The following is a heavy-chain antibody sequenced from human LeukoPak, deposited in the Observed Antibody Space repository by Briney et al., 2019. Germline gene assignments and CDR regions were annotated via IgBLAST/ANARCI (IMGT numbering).Heavy chain of an antibody. D-gene: IGHD6-19*01. Sequence: SETLSLTCTVSGGSISSYYWHWIRQPPGKGLEWIGYIYYSGSTNYNPSLKSRVTISVDTSRNQFSLKLSSVTAADTAVYYCARDREQWPEFDYWGQGTLVTVSS. V-gene: IGHV4-59*01. CDR2: IYYSGST. CDR1: GGSISSYY. CDR3: ARDREQWPEFDY. J-gene: IGHJ4*02.